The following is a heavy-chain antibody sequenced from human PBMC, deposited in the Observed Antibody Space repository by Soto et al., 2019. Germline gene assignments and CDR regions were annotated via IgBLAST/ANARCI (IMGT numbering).Heavy chain of an antibody. Sequence: QVQLVESGGGVVRPGRSLRLSRAASGFTFSSYAMHWVRQAPGKGLEWVAVISYDGSNKDYADSVKGRVTISRDNSKKTLYLQMNSLRAEDTAVYYCAREERCVFDYWGQGTLVTVSS. V-gene: IGHV3-30-3*01. CDR3: AREERCVFDY. J-gene: IGHJ4*02. CDR1: GFTFSSYA. CDR2: ISYDGSNK.